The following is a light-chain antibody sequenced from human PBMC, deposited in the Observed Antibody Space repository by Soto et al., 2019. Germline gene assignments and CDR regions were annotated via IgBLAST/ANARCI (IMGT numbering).Light chain of an antibody. V-gene: IGLV1-44*01. CDR1: SSKIGSNT. CDR3: AAWDDSLNGYV. Sequence: QSVLTQPPSASGTPGQRVTISCSGSSSKIGSNTVNWYQQLPGTAPKLLIYSNNQRPSGVPDRFSGSKSGTSASLAISGLQSGDEVDYYCAAWDDSLNGYVFGTGTKVPS. CDR2: SNN. J-gene: IGLJ1*01.